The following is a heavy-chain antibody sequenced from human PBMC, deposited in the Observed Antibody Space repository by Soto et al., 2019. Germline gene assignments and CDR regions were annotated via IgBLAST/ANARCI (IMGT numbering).Heavy chain of an antibody. J-gene: IGHJ4*02. D-gene: IGHD2-15*01. CDR2: IIPIFGTA. CDR3: ARGAGWPDFDY. CDR1: GGTFSSYA. V-gene: IGHV1-69*01. Sequence: ASVKVFCKASGGTFSSYAISWVRQAPGQGLEWMGGIIPIFGTANYAQKFQGRVTITADESTSTAYMELSSLRSEDTAVYYCARGAGWPDFDYWGQGTLVTVSS.